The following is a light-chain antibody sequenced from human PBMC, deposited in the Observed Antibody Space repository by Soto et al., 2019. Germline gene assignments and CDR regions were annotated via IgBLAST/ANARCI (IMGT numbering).Light chain of an antibody. CDR1: QDISNY. J-gene: IGKJ5*01. CDR3: QQLHDYPIT. V-gene: IGKV1-33*01. CDR2: DAS. Sequence: DIQMTQSPSSLSASVGDRVTITCQASQDISNYLNWYQQKPGKAPKLLIYDASNLETGVPSRFSGSGSGTDFTLTISSLQPEDFATYYCQQLHDYPITFGQGTRLE.